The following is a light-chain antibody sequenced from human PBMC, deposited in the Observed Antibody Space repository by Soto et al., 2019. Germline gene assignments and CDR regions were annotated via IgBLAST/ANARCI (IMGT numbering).Light chain of an antibody. CDR3: QQSHTPPLT. Sequence: DIQMTQSPSPLSASVGDRVTVTCRASQSISSYLNWYQQKPGNAPKLLIYAASNLQSGVPSRFSGSGSGTDFTLTISSLHPEDFATYFCQQSHTPPLTFGGGTKVEIK. V-gene: IGKV1-39*01. CDR2: AAS. CDR1: QSISSY. J-gene: IGKJ4*01.